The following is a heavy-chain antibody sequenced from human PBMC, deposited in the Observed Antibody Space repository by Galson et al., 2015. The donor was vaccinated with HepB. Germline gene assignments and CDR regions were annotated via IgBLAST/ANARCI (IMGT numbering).Heavy chain of an antibody. CDR2: ISYDGSNK. CDR3: ARDSFKVRYQLLPYYYYGVDV. CDR1: GFTFRSYA. V-gene: IGHV3-30*04. Sequence: SLRLSCAASGFTFRSYAIHWVRQAPGKGLEWVAVISYDGSNKYYADSVKGRFTISRDNFKDTLYLQMNSLRAEDTAVYYCARDSFKVRYQLLPYYYYGVDVWGQGTTVTVSS. J-gene: IGHJ6*02. D-gene: IGHD2-2*01.